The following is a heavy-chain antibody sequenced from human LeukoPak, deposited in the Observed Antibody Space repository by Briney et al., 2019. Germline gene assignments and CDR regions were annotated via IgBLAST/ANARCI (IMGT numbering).Heavy chain of an antibody. J-gene: IGHJ3*02. Sequence: SETLSLTCTVSGGSISSSSYYWGWIRQPPGKGLEWIGSVYYTGASYYNPSLKSRVTISVDTSKNQFSLKLSSVTAAGTAVYYCARGATVGAFDIWGQGTMVTVSS. V-gene: IGHV4-39*07. CDR1: GGSISSSSYY. D-gene: IGHD4-17*01. CDR2: VYYTGAS. CDR3: ARGATVGAFDI.